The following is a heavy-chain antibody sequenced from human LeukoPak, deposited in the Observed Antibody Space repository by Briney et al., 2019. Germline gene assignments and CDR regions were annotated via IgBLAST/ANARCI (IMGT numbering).Heavy chain of an antibody. V-gene: IGHV4-39*07. CDR1: GGSISSSSYY. CDR3: ALYDFWSGYLI. Sequence: SETLSLTCTVSGGSISSSSYYWGWIRQPPGKGLEWIGEIYHSGSTHYNPSLKSRVTISVDKSKNQFSLKLSSVTAADTAVYYCALYDFWSGYLIWGQGTLVTVSS. J-gene: IGHJ4*02. CDR2: IYHSGST. D-gene: IGHD3-3*01.